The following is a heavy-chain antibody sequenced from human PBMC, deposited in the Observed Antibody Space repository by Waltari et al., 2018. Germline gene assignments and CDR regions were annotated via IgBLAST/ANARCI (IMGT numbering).Heavy chain of an antibody. CDR3: ARGGGNSGYMDV. D-gene: IGHD2-21*01. CDR2: ISSSSTI. V-gene: IGHV3-48*04. J-gene: IGHJ6*03. CDR1: GFTFSSYS. Sequence: EVQLVDSGGGLVQPGGSLRLSCAASGFTFSSYSMNWVRQAPGKGLEWVSYISSSSTIYYADSVKGRFTISRDNAKNSLYLQMNSLRAEDTAVYYCARGGGNSGYMDVWGKGTTVTVSS.